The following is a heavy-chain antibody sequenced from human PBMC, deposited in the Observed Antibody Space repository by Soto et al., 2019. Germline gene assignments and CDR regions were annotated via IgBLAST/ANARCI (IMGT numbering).Heavy chain of an antibody. CDR3: ARACSGGSCSPRWSLYFDY. V-gene: IGHV1-3*01. Sequence: AAVKVSCKASGYTFTSYAMHWVRQAPGQRLEWMGWINAGNGNTKYSQKFQGRVTITRDTSASTAYMELSSLRSEDTAVYYCARACSGGSCSPRWSLYFDYWGQGTLVTVSS. D-gene: IGHD2-15*01. CDR2: INAGNGNT. CDR1: GYTFTSYA. J-gene: IGHJ4*02.